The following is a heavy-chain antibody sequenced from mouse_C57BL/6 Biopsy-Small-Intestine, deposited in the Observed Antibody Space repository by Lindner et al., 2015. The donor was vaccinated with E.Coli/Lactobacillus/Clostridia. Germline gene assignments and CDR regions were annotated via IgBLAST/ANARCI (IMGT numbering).Heavy chain of an antibody. CDR2: ILPGSVST. Sequence: VQLQESGTELMKPGASVKLSCKATGYTFTGYWIEWVKQRPGHGLEWIGEILPGSVSTNYNEKFKGKATFTADTSSKTAYMQLSSLTTEDSAIYYCAIYYGSRFLYFDYWGQGTTLTVSS. V-gene: IGHV1-9*01. J-gene: IGHJ2*01. CDR1: GYTFTGYW. D-gene: IGHD1-1*01. CDR3: AIYYGSRFLYFDY.